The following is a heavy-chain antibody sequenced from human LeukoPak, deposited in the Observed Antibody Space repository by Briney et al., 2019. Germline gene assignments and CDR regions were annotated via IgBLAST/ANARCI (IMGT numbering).Heavy chain of an antibody. CDR2: TRDDGYT. D-gene: IGHD6-19*01. V-gene: IGHV4-4*02. CDR3: ARDTTPYSSGYGMDV. Sequence: SETLSLTCAVSGGSITGSDWWSWVRQPPGKGLEWIGETRDDGYTNYNPSLKNQVTISVDRSKNQFSLNLNSVTAADTAVYYCARDTTPYSSGYGMDVWGQGTTVTVSS. CDR1: GGSITGSDW. J-gene: IGHJ6*02.